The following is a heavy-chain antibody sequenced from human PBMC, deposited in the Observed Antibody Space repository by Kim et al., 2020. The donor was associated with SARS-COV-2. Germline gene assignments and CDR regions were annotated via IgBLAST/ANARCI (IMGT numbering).Heavy chain of an antibody. V-gene: IGHV1-69*13. CDR1: GGTFSSYA. Sequence: SVKVSCKASGGTFSSYAISWVRQAPGQGLEWMGGIIPIFGTANYAQKFQGRVTITADESTSTAYMELSSLRSEDTAVYYCARDLIAVAGTGDWYFDLWGRGTLVTVSS. J-gene: IGHJ2*01. D-gene: IGHD6-19*01. CDR2: IIPIFGTA. CDR3: ARDLIAVAGTGDWYFDL.